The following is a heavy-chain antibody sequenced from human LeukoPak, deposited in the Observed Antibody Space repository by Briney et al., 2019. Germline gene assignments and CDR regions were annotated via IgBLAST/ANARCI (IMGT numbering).Heavy chain of an antibody. CDR1: GGSISSYY. J-gene: IGHJ4*02. CDR2: IYYSGST. D-gene: IGHD3-22*01. Sequence: SETLSLTCTVSGGSISSYYWSWVRQSPGKGLEWVGYIYYSGSTNYNPSLKSRVTISVDTSKNQFSLKLSSVTAADTAVYYCARVRVSSGHHPWYFDYWGQGTLVTVTS. V-gene: IGHV4-59*01. CDR3: ARVRVSSGHHPWYFDY.